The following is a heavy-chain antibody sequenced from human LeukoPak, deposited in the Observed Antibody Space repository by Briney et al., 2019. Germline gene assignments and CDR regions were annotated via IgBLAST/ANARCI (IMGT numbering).Heavy chain of an antibody. CDR3: AKDYSGTYYRGADY. Sequence: PGGSLRLSCAASGFTFSSYAMHWVRQAPGRGLEWVATLSGSGAGTYYSDSVQGRFTISRDNSKRTLFLQMNSLRAEDTAVHYCAKDYSGTYYRGADYWGQGTLVTVSS. J-gene: IGHJ4*02. D-gene: IGHD1-26*01. CDR1: GFTFSSYA. CDR2: LSGSGAGT. V-gene: IGHV3-23*01.